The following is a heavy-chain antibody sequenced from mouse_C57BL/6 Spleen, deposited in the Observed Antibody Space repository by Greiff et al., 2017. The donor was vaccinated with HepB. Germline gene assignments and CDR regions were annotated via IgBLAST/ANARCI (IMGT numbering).Heavy chain of an antibody. J-gene: IGHJ2*01. Sequence: QSCKASGYTFTSYWMHWVKQRPGRGLEWIGRIDPNSGGTKYNEKFKSKATLTVDKPSSTAYMQLSSLTSEDSAVYYCAITTVVATWDFDYWGQGTTLTVSS. D-gene: IGHD1-1*01. CDR2: IDPNSGGT. CDR1: GYTFTSYW. CDR3: AITTVVATWDFDY. V-gene: IGHV1-72*01.